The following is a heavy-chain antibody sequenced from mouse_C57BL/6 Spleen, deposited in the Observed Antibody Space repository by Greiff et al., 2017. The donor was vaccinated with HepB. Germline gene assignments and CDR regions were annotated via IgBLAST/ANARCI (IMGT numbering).Heavy chain of an antibody. Sequence: EVKLMESGGGLVKPGGSLKLSCAASGFTFSSYAMSWVRQTPEKRLEWVATISDGGSYTYYPDNVKGRFTISRDNAKNNLYLQMSHLKSEDTAMYYCATYGNYYFDYWGQGTTLTVSS. D-gene: IGHD2-1*01. CDR1: GFTFSSYA. CDR2: ISDGGSYT. J-gene: IGHJ2*01. V-gene: IGHV5-4*03. CDR3: ATYGNYYFDY.